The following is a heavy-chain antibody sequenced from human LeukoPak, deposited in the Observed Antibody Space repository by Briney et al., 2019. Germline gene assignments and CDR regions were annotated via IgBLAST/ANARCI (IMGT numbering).Heavy chain of an antibody. J-gene: IGHJ6*03. CDR1: GFTFSSYS. CDR3: ARDPYSGSYVDYYYYYYMDA. V-gene: IGHV3-21*01. Sequence: GGSLRLSCAASGFTFSSYSMNWVRQAPGKGLEWVSSITSSSSHIYYADSVKGRFTISRDNAKNSLYLQIDSLRAEDTAVYYCARDPYSGSYVDYYYYYYMDAWGKGTTVTISS. CDR2: ITSSSSHI. D-gene: IGHD6-13*01.